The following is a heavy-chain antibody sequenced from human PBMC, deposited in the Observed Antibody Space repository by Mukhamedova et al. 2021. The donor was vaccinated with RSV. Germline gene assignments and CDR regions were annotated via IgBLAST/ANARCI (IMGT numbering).Heavy chain of an antibody. Sequence: QSTWEGLEWVSSISVNGDNTYSADSVKGRFTISRDNSRNTLYLQMDNLRVEDTAVYYCAKPHWNHRADWFQSWGQGTLVTVSS. CDR3: AKPHWNHRADWFQS. J-gene: IGHJ5*01. V-gene: IGHV3-23*01. D-gene: IGHD1-1*01. CDR2: ISVNGDNT.